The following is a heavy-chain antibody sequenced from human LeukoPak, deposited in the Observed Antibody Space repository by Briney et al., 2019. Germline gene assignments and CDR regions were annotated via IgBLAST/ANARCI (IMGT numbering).Heavy chain of an antibody. Sequence: SETLSLTCAVYGGSFSGYYWSWIRQPPGKGLEWIGEINHSGSTNYNPSLKNRVTISVDTSKNQFSLKLSSVTAADTAVYCCAGKSVRNRYYFDYWGQGTLVTVSS. CDR1: GGSFSGYY. V-gene: IGHV4-34*01. CDR2: INHSGST. CDR3: AGKSVRNRYYFDY. J-gene: IGHJ4*02. D-gene: IGHD1-14*01.